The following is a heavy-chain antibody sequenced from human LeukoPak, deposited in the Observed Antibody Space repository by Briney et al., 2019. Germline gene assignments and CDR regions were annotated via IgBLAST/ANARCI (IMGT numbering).Heavy chain of an antibody. V-gene: IGHV4-4*07. D-gene: IGHD2-2*01. CDR2: IYTSGST. CDR1: GGSISSYY. J-gene: IGHJ5*02. Sequence: SSETLSLTCTVSGGSISSYYWSWIRQPAGKGLEWIGRIYTSGSTNYNPSLKSRVTMSVDTSKNQFSLKLSSVTAADTAVYYCAREVVPAAIWFSLHSFDPWGQGTLVTVPS. CDR3: AREVVPAAIWFSLHSFDP.